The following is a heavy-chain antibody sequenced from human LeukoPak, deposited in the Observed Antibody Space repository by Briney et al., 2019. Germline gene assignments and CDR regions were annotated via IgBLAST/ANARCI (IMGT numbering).Heavy chain of an antibody. CDR1: GGSISSSNW. V-gene: IGHV4-4*02. D-gene: IGHD3-10*01. CDR2: IYHSGRT. Sequence: PSGTLSLTCAVSGGSISSSNWWSWVRQPPGKGLEWIGEIYHSGRTNYNPSLKSRVTISVDKSKNQFSLKLSSVTAADTAVYYCASCTYYYGSGSRNWFDPWGQGTLVTVSS. CDR3: ASCTYYYGSGSRNWFDP. J-gene: IGHJ5*02.